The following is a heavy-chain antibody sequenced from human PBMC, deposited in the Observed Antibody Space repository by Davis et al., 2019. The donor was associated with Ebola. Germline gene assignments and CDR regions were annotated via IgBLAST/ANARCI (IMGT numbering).Heavy chain of an antibody. CDR2: ISGSGGST. D-gene: IGHD5-18*01. CDR1: GFTFSSYA. Sequence: GGSLRLSCAASGFTFSSYAMSWVRQAPGKGLEWVSTISGSGGSTHYADSVKGRFTISRDNSKNTLYLQMGTLRAEDTAVYYCAKDDRVTNLPFDYWGQGTLVTVSS. J-gene: IGHJ4*02. CDR3: AKDDRVTNLPFDY. V-gene: IGHV3-23*01.